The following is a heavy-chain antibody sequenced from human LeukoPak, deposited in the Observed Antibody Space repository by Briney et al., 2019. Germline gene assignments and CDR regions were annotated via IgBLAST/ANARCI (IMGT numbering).Heavy chain of an antibody. CDR1: GFTVSSNY. Sequence: GGSLRLSCAASGFTVSSNYMSWVRQAPGKGLEWVSVIYSGGNTYYADSVKGRFTISRDNSKNTLYLQMNSLRAEDTAVYYCVKDSARVVGATTLNWFDPWGQGTLVTVSS. CDR2: IYSGGNT. CDR3: VKDSARVVGATTLNWFDP. J-gene: IGHJ5*02. D-gene: IGHD1-26*01. V-gene: IGHV3-66*01.